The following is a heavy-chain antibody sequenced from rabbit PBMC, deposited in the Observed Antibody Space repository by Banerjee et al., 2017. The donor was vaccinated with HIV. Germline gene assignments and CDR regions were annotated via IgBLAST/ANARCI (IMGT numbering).Heavy chain of an antibody. CDR3: ARGGVGYDDYGDYPSDWLDL. Sequence: QSLEESGGDMVKPGASLTLTCTASGFSFSSSYYMCWVRQAPGKGLEWIACIYAGSSGSTYYASWAKGRFTISKTSSTTVTLQMTSLTAADTATYFCARGGVGYDDYGDYPSDWLDLWGQGTLVTVS. D-gene: IGHD2-1*01. CDR1: GFSFSSSYY. V-gene: IGHV1S40*01. J-gene: IGHJ5*01. CDR2: IYAGSSGST.